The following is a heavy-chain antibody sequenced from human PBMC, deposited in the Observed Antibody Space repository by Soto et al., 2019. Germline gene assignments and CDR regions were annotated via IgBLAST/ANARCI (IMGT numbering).Heavy chain of an antibody. CDR2: IYYSGST. Sequence: SETLSLTCTVSGGSISSSSYYWGWIRQPPGKGLEWIGSIYYSGSTYYNPSLKSRVTISVDTSKNQFSLKLSSVTAADTAVYYCVCVISEVYLGYSSSWSAGEGWFDPWGQGTLVTVSS. J-gene: IGHJ5*02. CDR3: VCVISEVYLGYSSSWSAGEGWFDP. CDR1: GGSISSSSYY. D-gene: IGHD6-13*01. V-gene: IGHV4-39*01.